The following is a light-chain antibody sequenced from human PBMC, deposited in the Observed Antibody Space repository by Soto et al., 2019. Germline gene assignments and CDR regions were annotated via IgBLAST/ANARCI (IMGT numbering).Light chain of an antibody. V-gene: IGKV3-11*01. CDR3: QQRSNWLT. Sequence: EIVLTQSPASLSLSPGERATLSFRSSQSVSSNLAWYQQKPGQAPRLLIYDASNRATGIPARFSGSGSGTDFTLTISSLEPEDFAVYYCQQRSNWLTFGGGTKVDIK. CDR1: QSVSSN. J-gene: IGKJ4*01. CDR2: DAS.